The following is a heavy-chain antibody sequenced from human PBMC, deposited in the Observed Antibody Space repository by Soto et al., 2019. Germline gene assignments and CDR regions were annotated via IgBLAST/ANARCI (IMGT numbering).Heavy chain of an antibody. J-gene: IGHJ6*02. Sequence: PGGSLRLSCAASGFTFSSYAMTWVRQAPGKGPEWVSVIGGTGSPTYYADSVKGRFTISRDNSKNTLYLQMNSLRAEDTAVYYCAKDRQQQLVPGGYYYYYGMDAWGQGTTVTVSS. D-gene: IGHD6-13*01. V-gene: IGHV3-23*01. CDR3: AKDRQQQLVPGGYYYYYGMDA. CDR1: GFTFSSYA. CDR2: IGGTGSPT.